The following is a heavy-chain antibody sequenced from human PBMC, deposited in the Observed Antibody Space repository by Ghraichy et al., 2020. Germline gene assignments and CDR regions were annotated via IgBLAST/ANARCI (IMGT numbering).Heavy chain of an antibody. V-gene: IGHV3-23*01. CDR3: AKGNGINHYNWLDP. J-gene: IGHJ5*02. CDR1: GFTFSNYA. D-gene: IGHD2-8*01. Sequence: GESLNISCAASGFTFSNYAMNRVRQAPGKGLEWVSGIRGSGENTYYVDSVKGRFTISRDNSKNTLYLQMKSLRVEDTAVYYCAKGNGINHYNWLDPWGQGTLVTVSS. CDR2: IRGSGENT.